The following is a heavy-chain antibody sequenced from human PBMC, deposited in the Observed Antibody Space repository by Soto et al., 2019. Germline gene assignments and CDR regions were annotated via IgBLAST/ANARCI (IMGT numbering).Heavy chain of an antibody. Sequence: ASVKVSCKASGYTFTGYYMHWVRQAPGQGLEWMGWINPNSGGTNYAQKFQGWVTMTRDTAISTAYNELSRLRSDDTAVYYCARGLRRDIVVVVAALAEYFQHWGQGTLVTVSS. J-gene: IGHJ1*01. CDR1: GYTFTGYY. CDR3: ARGLRRDIVVVVAALAEYFQH. D-gene: IGHD2-15*01. V-gene: IGHV1-2*04. CDR2: INPNSGGT.